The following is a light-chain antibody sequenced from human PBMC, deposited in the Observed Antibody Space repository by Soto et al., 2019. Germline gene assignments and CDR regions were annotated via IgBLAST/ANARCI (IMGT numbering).Light chain of an antibody. CDR3: SSYTARSTWV. J-gene: IGLJ3*02. V-gene: IGLV2-14*01. CDR1: RSDVGGYNY. CDR2: EVS. Sequence: QSALTQPASVSGSPGQSITISCIGTRSDVGGYNYVSWYQQHPGTSPKLIIYEVSNRPSGVSNRFSGSKSGNTASLIISGLRAEDEGDYYCSSYTARSTWVFGGGTKLTVL.